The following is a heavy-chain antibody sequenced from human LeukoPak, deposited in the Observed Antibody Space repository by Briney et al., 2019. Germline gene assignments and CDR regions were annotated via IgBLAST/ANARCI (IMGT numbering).Heavy chain of an antibody. CDR3: ASEYYYYDMDV. CDR2: INHSGST. Sequence: SETLSLTCAVYGGTFSGYYWTWIRQPPGKGLEWIGEINHSGSTTYNPSLKSRVTISVDTSKNQFSLKLSSVTAADTAVYHCASEYYYYDMDVWGQGTTVTVSS. J-gene: IGHJ6*02. CDR1: GGTFSGYY. D-gene: IGHD6-6*01. V-gene: IGHV4-34*01.